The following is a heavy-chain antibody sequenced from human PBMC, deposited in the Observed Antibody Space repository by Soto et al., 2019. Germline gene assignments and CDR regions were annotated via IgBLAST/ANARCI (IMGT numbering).Heavy chain of an antibody. V-gene: IGHV3-48*03. J-gene: IGHJ4*02. CDR2: ISSSGSTI. D-gene: IGHD3-22*01. Sequence: GGSLRLSCAASGFTFSSYEMNWVRQAPGKGLEWVSYISSSGSTIYYADSVKGRFTISRDNAKNSLYLQMNSLRAEDTAVYYCARGGTPYCDSSSPRYWGQGTLVTVSS. CDR1: GFTFSSYE. CDR3: ARGGTPYCDSSSPRY.